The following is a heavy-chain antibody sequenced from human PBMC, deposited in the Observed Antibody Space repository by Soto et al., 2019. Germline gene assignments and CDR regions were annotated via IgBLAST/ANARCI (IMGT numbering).Heavy chain of an antibody. CDR2: IIPIFGTA. CDR1: GGTFSSYA. V-gene: IGHV1-69*01. D-gene: IGHD6-19*01. Sequence: QVQLVQSGAEVKKPGSSVKVSCKASGGTFSSYAISWVRQAPGQGLEWMGGIIPIFGTANYAQKFQGRVTITADESTSTAYMELSSLRSEDPAVYYCARDLEPSEGQWLAIFDYWGQGTLVTVSS. CDR3: ARDLEPSEGQWLAIFDY. J-gene: IGHJ4*02.